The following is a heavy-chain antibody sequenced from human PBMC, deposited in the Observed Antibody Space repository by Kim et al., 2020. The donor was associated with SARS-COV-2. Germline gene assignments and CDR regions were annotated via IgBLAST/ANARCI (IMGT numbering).Heavy chain of an antibody. CDR1: GYSFTSYW. V-gene: IGHV5-51*01. CDR2: IYPGDSDT. D-gene: IGHD2-2*01. Sequence: GESLKISCKGSGYSFTSYWIGWVRQMPGKGLEWMGIIYPGDSDTRYSPSFQGQVTISADKSISTAYLQWSSLKASDTAMYYCARQSCSSTSCYVGRWFDPWGQGTLVTGSS. J-gene: IGHJ5*02. CDR3: ARQSCSSTSCYVGRWFDP.